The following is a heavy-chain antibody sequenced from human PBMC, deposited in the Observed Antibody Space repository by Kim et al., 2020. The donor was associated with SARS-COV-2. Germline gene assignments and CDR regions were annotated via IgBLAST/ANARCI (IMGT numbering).Heavy chain of an antibody. CDR2: IKQDGSAK. CDR1: GFTFDTYW. J-gene: IGHJ4*02. Sequence: GGSLRLYCAASGFTFDTYWMTWVRQAPGKGLEWVANIKQDGSAKYYVDSVKGRFTISRDNANNSLYLQMNSLRAEDTAVYYCAREGRYCSGGSCNSDYWGQGTLVTVSS. CDR3: AREGRYCSGGSCNSDY. V-gene: IGHV3-7*01. D-gene: IGHD2-15*01.